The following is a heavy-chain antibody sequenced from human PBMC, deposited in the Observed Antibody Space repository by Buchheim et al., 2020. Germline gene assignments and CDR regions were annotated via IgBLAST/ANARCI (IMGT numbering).Heavy chain of an antibody. D-gene: IGHD4-17*01. CDR1: GFTFSSYW. V-gene: IGHV3-7*01. Sequence: EVQLVESGGGLVQPGGSLRLSCAASGFTFSSYWMSWVRQAPGKGLEWVANIKQDGSEKYYVDSVKGRFTISRDNAKNSLYLQMNSLRAEDTAVYYCAGSRDGTVTYYYYYYGMDVWGQGTT. CDR2: IKQDGSEK. CDR3: AGSRDGTVTYYYYYYGMDV. J-gene: IGHJ6*02.